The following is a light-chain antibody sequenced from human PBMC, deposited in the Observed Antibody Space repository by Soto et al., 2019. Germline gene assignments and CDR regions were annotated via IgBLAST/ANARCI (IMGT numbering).Light chain of an antibody. CDR3: QQFHSYPPGLT. CDR1: QGISSA. V-gene: IGKV1-13*02. CDR2: DAS. J-gene: IGKJ4*01. Sequence: AIQLTQSPSSLSASVGDRVTITCRASQGISSALAWYQQKPGKAPKLLIYDASSLESGVPSRFSGSGSGTDFTLTISSLQPEDFASYYCQQFHSYPPGLTFGGGTKVEIK.